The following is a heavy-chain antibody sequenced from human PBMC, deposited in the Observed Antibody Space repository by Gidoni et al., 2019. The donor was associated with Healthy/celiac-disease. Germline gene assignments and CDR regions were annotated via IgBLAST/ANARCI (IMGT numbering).Heavy chain of an antibody. CDR2: IRYDGSNK. D-gene: IGHD3-3*01. CDR3: ARTYYDFWSGYYYYYYYMDV. CDR1: GFTFSSYG. Sequence: QVQLVESGGGVVQPGGSLRLSCAASGFTFSSYGMHGVRQAPGKGLEWVAFIRYDGSNKYYADSVKGRFTISRDNSKNTLYLQMNSLRAEDTAVYYCARTYYDFWSGYYYYYYYMDVWGKGTTVTVSS. V-gene: IGHV3-30*02. J-gene: IGHJ6*03.